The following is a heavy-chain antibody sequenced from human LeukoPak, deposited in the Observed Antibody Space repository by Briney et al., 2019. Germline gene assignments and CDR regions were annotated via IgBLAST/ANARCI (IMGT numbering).Heavy chain of an antibody. Sequence: TSVKVSCKASGFTFTSSAMQWVRQARGQRLEWIGWIVVGSGNTNYAPKFQERVTITRDMSTSTAYMELSSLRSEDTAVYYCAAPSYCGGDCGSYYYYGMDVWGQGTTVTVSS. CDR3: AAPSYCGGDCGSYYYYGMDV. CDR1: GFTFTSSA. CDR2: IVVGSGNT. V-gene: IGHV1-58*02. J-gene: IGHJ6*02. D-gene: IGHD2-21*02.